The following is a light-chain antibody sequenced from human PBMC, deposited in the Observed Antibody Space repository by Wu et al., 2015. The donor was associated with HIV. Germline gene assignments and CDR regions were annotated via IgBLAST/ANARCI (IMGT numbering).Light chain of an antibody. CDR2: GAS. Sequence: EIVMTQSPATLSVSPGERATLSCRASQSVSSNLAWYQQKPGQAPRLLIYGASTRATGIPARFSGSGSGTDFTLTINRLEPEDSAVYFCQQYESSVTFGGGTKVEIK. CDR3: QQYESSVT. CDR1: QSVSSN. V-gene: IGKV3-15*01. J-gene: IGKJ4*01.